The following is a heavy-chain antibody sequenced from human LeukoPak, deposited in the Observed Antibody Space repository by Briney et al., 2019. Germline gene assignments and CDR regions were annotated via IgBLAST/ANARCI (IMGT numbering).Heavy chain of an antibody. CDR3: ARGTMGEFDY. V-gene: IGHV3-21*01. Sequence: GGSLRLSCAASGFTFSLYSMNWVRQAPGKGLEWVSSISSSSSYIYSADSVKGRFTTSRDNAKNSLYLQMNSLRAEDTAVYYCARGTMGEFDYWGQGTLVTVSS. CDR2: ISSSSSYI. D-gene: IGHD3-3*01. J-gene: IGHJ4*02. CDR1: GFTFSLYS.